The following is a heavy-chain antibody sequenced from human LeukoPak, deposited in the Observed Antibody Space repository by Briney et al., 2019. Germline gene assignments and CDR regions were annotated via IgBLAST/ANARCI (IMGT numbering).Heavy chain of an antibody. J-gene: IGHJ4*02. CDR1: GFTFSSYW. CDR3: ARDGFNYYDSSGYSPGDY. Sequence: GGSLRLSCAASGFTFSSYWMSWVRQAPGKGLECVANIKQDGSEKYYVDSVKGRFTISRDNSKNTLYLQMNSLRAEDTALYYCARDGFNYYDSSGYSPGDYWGQGTLVTVSS. CDR2: IKQDGSEK. V-gene: IGHV3-7*01. D-gene: IGHD3-22*01.